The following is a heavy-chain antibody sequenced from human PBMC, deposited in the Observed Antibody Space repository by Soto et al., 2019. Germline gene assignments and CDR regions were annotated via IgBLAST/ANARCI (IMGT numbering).Heavy chain of an antibody. CDR2: ISGSGGST. Sequence: GGSLRLSCAASGFTFSSYAMSWVRQAPGKGLEWVSAISGSGGSTYYADSVKGRFTISRDNSKNTLYLQMNSLRAEDTAVYYSAKDGDIVATRAFYGMDVWGQGTTVTVS. V-gene: IGHV3-23*01. D-gene: IGHD5-12*01. CDR3: AKDGDIVATRAFYGMDV. CDR1: GFTFSSYA. J-gene: IGHJ6*02.